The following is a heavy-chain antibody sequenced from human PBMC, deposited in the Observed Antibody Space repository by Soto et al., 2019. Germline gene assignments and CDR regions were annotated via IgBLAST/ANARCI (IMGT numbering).Heavy chain of an antibody. CDR1: AYTFTNYG. Sequence: QVQLVQSGGEVKKPGASVKDSCKASAYTFTNYGISWVRQAPGQGLEWMGWSSAYNGNINYAQKFRGRVTMTTDTSTSSADLEVRSLRSDDTAVYYCARSGSSWNLREFDSWCQGTLVTVSS. CDR3: ARSGSSWNLREFDS. D-gene: IGHD6-13*01. V-gene: IGHV1-18*01. J-gene: IGHJ4*02. CDR2: SSAYNGNI.